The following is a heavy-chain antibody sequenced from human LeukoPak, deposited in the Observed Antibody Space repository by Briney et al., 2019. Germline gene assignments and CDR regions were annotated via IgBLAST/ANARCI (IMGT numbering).Heavy chain of an antibody. CDR2: IPYDGSNK. V-gene: IGHV3-30*02. Sequence: GGSLRLSCAASGFTFSSYGMHWVRQAPGKGLEWVAFIPYDGSNKYYADSVKGRFTISRDNSKNTLYLQMNSLRAEDTAVYYCAKDPHPYGSRLFYYFDYWGQGTLVTVSS. CDR1: GFTFSSYG. CDR3: AKDPHPYGSRLFYYFDY. D-gene: IGHD3-10*01. J-gene: IGHJ4*02.